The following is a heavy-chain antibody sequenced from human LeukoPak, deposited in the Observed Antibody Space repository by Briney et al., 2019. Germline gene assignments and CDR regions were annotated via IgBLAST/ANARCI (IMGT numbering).Heavy chain of an antibody. D-gene: IGHD5-24*01. Sequence: GASVKVSCKASGYTFTGYYMHWVRQAPGQGLEWMGRINPNSGGTNYAQKFQGRVTMTRDTSISTAYMELSRLRSDDTAVYYCARDKRWLQSTLDYWSQGTLVTVSS. V-gene: IGHV1-2*06. CDR1: GYTFTGYY. J-gene: IGHJ4*02. CDR2: INPNSGGT. CDR3: ARDKRWLQSTLDY.